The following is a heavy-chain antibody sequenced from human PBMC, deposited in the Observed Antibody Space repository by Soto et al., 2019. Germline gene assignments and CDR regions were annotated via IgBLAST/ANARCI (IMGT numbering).Heavy chain of an antibody. CDR2: IYHSGST. V-gene: IGHV4-4*02. Sequence: SETLSLTCAVSGGSISSSNWWSWVRQPPGKGLEWIGEIYHSGSTNYNPSLKSRVTISVDKSKNQFSLKLSSVTAADTAVYYCARDGGTVTPEDAFDIWGQGTMVTVSS. CDR3: ARDGGTVTPEDAFDI. D-gene: IGHD4-17*01. J-gene: IGHJ3*02. CDR1: GGSISSSNW.